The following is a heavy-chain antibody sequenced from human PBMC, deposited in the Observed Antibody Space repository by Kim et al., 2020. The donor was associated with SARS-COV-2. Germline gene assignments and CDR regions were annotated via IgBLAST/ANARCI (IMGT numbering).Heavy chain of an antibody. D-gene: IGHD7-27*01. Sequence: GGSLRLSCAASGFTFSSYSMNWVRQAPGKGLEWVSSISSSSSYIYYADSVKGRFTISRDNAKNSLYLQMNSLRAEDTAVYYCARDPHKALGYYYYYYGMDVWGQGTTVTVSS. CDR3: ARDPHKALGYYYYYYGMDV. V-gene: IGHV3-21*01. CDR2: ISSSSSYI. J-gene: IGHJ6*02. CDR1: GFTFSSYS.